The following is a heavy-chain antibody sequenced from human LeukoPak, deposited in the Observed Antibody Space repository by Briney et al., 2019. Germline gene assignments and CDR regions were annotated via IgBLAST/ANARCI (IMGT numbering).Heavy chain of an antibody. CDR3: ARGRSTMVRGVRNWFDP. CDR1: GGSISYYY. J-gene: IGHJ5*02. Sequence: SETLSLTCTVSGGSISYYYWSWIRQPPGKGLEWIGEINHSGSTNYNPSLKSRVTISVDTSKNQFSLKLSSVTAADTAVYYCARGRSTMVRGVRNWFDPWGQGTLVTVSS. CDR2: INHSGST. V-gene: IGHV4-34*01. D-gene: IGHD3-10*01.